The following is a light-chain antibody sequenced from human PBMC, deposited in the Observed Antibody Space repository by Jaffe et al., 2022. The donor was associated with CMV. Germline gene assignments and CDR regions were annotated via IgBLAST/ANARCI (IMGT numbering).Light chain of an antibody. CDR3: QQLNSYPRT. CDR1: QGISSY. CDR2: GAS. Sequence: DIQLTQSPSFLSASVGDRVTITCRASQGISSYLAWYQQKPGIAPKLLIYGASTLQSGVPSRFSGSGSGTEFTLTISSLQPEDFATYYCQQLNSYPRTFGQGTKVEIK. V-gene: IGKV1-9*01. J-gene: IGKJ1*01.